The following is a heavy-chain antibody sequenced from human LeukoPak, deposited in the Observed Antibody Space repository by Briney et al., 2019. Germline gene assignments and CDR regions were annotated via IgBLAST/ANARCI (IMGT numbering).Heavy chain of an antibody. Sequence: GGSLRLSCAASGFTFSSYSMNWVRQAPGKGLEWVSSISSSSSYIYYADSVKGRFTISRDNAKNSLYLQMNSLRAEDTAVYYCARGIGGDFDWLLLDWFDPWGQGTLVTVSS. CDR3: ARGIGGDFDWLLLDWFDP. V-gene: IGHV3-21*01. D-gene: IGHD3-9*01. CDR1: GFTFSSYS. CDR2: ISSSSSYI. J-gene: IGHJ5*02.